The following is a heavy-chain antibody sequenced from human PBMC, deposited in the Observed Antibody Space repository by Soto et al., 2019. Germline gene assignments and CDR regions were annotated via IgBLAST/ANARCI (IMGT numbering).Heavy chain of an antibody. V-gene: IGHV4-34*01. J-gene: IGHJ5*02. D-gene: IGHD6-19*01. Sequence: PSETMSLTCAVYGGSFSGYYWSWIRQPPGKGLEWIGEINHSGSTNYNTSLKSRVTISVETSKNQFSLKLGSVTAADTAVYYCASGRRGIAGAGTGWFDPWGQGTLVTVPS. CDR1: GGSFSGYY. CDR3: ASGRRGIAGAGTGWFDP. CDR2: INHSGST.